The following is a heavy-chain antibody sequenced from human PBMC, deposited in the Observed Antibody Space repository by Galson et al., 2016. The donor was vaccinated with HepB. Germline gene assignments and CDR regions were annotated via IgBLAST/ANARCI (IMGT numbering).Heavy chain of an antibody. CDR3: TREIYGDSDY. CDR1: GFTFGDYL. Sequence: SLRLSCAASGFTFGDYLMAWYRQAPGKGLEWVGPIRSKGYGGTTEYAASVKGRFTISRDESKAIAYLQMNSLKTEDTAVYYCTREIYGDSDYWGQGTLVTVSS. CDR2: IRSKGYGGTT. D-gene: IGHD4-17*01. V-gene: IGHV3-49*03. J-gene: IGHJ4*02.